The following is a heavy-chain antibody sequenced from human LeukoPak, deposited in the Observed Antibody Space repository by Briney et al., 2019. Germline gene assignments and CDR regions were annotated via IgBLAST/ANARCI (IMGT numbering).Heavy chain of an antibody. CDR3: AKVSSSTRTRAFDP. V-gene: IGHV3-23*01. CDR1: GFAFSSYA. Sequence: GGPLRLSCAASGFAFSSYAMSWVRQAPGKGLEWVSAISGSGGSTYYADSVKGRFTISRDNSKNTLYLQMNSLRAEDTAVYYCAKVSSSTRTRAFDPWGQGTLVTVSS. D-gene: IGHD6-13*01. J-gene: IGHJ5*02. CDR2: ISGSGGST.